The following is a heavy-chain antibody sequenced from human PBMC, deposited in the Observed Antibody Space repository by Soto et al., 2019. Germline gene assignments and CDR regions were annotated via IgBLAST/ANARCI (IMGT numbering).Heavy chain of an antibody. J-gene: IGHJ1*01. CDR2: IKSKTDEETI. D-gene: IGHD2-15*01. Sequence: PRGALRLSWAASGFTSSKAWKNWGRQAPGKGLEWVGRIKSKTDEETIIYAAPMEGRITISRDDTKNTLYLQMNSLKTEDTAVYYCFTQFSKVRYF. CDR1: GFTSSKAW. V-gene: IGHV3-15*01. CDR3: FTQFSKVRYF.